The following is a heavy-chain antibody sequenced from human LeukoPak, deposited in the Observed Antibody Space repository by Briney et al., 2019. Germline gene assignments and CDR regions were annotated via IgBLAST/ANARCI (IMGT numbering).Heavy chain of an antibody. CDR3: TKELHVAVAVADYYYFYMDV. V-gene: IGHV3-23*01. CDR1: GFAFSSFA. CDR2: INGGGNTT. Sequence: GGSLRLSCAASGFAFSSFAMGWVRQSPGKGLEWLSTINGGGNTTFYSDSVKGRFTISRDNSKNTLYLHIDSLRPDDTATYYCTKELHVAVAVADYYYFYMDVWGRGTAVTVS. D-gene: IGHD6-19*01. J-gene: IGHJ6*03.